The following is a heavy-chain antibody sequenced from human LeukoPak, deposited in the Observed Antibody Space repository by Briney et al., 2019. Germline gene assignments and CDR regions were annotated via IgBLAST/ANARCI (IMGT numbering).Heavy chain of an antibody. V-gene: IGHV1-8*01. CDR1: GYTFTSYD. D-gene: IGHD3-10*01. Sequence: ASVKVSCKASGYTFTSYDINWVRQATGQGLEWMGWMNPNSGNTGYAQKFQGRVTMTRNTSISTAYMELSSLRSEDRAVYYCARSRITMVRGRSFRFDPWGQGTLVTVSS. J-gene: IGHJ5*02. CDR3: ARSRITMVRGRSFRFDP. CDR2: MNPNSGNT.